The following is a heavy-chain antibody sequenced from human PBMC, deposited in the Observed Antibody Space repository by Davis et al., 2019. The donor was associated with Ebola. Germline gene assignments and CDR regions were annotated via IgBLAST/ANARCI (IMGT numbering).Heavy chain of an antibody. J-gene: IGHJ6*04. CDR1: GFTFSSYV. D-gene: IGHD3-9*01. Sequence: GESLKISCAASGFTFSSYVMHWVRQAPGKGLECVAVISYDGSPKYYADSVKGRFTISGDTSKNTLDPQMSSLRPEDTAVYYCARGGDILTGYTEYYGMDVWGKGTTVTVSA. V-gene: IGHV3-30-3*01. CDR3: ARGGDILTGYTEYYGMDV. CDR2: ISYDGSPK.